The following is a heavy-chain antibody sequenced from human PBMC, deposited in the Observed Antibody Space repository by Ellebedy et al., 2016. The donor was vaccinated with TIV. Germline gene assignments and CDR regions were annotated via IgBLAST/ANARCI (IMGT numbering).Heavy chain of an antibody. CDR3: AKVYHYGSRRYSENYYYGLDV. Sequence: GGSLRLXCAASRITFSSFDMHWVRQAPGKGLEWVAAISYDGSDKYYGDPVKGRFSISRDNSKNTLYLQMNSLRVEDAAVYYCAKVYHYGSRRYSENYYYGLDVWGQGTTVTVSS. CDR1: RITFSSFD. D-gene: IGHD3-10*01. J-gene: IGHJ6*02. V-gene: IGHV3-30*18. CDR2: ISYDGSDK.